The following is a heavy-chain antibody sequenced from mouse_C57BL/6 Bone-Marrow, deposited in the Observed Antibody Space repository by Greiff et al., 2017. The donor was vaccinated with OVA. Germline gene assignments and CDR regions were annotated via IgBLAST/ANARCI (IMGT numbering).Heavy chain of an antibody. CDR2: IRLKSDTYAT. D-gene: IGHD1-1*01. Sequence: EVQVVESGGGLVQPGGSMKLSCVASGFTFSNYWMNWVRQSPEKGLEWVAQIRLKSDTYATHYAESVKGRFTISRDDSKSSVYLQMDNLRAEDTGIYYCTGSSEWYADWGQGTLGTVSA. J-gene: IGHJ3*01. CDR3: TGSSEWYAD. V-gene: IGHV6-3*01. CDR1: GFTFSNYW.